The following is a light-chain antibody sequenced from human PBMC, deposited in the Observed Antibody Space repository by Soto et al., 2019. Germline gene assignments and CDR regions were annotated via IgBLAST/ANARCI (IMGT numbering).Light chain of an antibody. CDR1: QSVDAH. CDR3: HQRNFWPPLT. V-gene: IGKV3-11*01. Sequence: EIVLTQSPATLSLSPGESATLSCRASQSVDAHLAWYQLKPGQAPRLLIYEASNRATGIPARFSGSGSGTDFTLTISSLEPEDFAVYYCHQRNFWPPLTFGGGTEVEIK. J-gene: IGKJ4*01. CDR2: EAS.